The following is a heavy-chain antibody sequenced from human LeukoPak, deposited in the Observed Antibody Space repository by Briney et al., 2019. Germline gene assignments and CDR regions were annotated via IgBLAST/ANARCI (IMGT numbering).Heavy chain of an antibody. J-gene: IGHJ4*02. CDR3: ASDYSSSPALWY. CDR1: GFTFNSYS. V-gene: IGHV3-21*01. CDR2: ISGSNSYI. Sequence: GGSLRLSCAASGFTFNSYSMNWVRQAPGKGLEWVSSISGSNSYIYYADSMKGRFTISRDNAKNSLYLQMNSLRAEDTAVYYCASDYSSSPALWYWGQGTLVTVSS. D-gene: IGHD6-13*01.